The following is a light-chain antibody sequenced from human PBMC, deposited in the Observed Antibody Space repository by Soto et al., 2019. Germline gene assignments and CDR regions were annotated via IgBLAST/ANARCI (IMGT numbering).Light chain of an antibody. CDR1: QGIRSL. Sequence: DIQLTQSPSFLSASVGDRVTITCRASQGIRSLLTWYQQKPGKAPKLLIYAASTLQSGVPSRFSGGGSGTDFTLTINSLQPEDFATYYCQQHNGYSERMFGQGTKVEV. J-gene: IGKJ1*01. CDR2: AAS. CDR3: QQHNGYSERM. V-gene: IGKV1-9*01.